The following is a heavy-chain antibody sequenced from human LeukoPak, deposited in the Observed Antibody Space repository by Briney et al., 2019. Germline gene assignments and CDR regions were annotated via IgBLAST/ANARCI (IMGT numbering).Heavy chain of an antibody. CDR3: ARQGPTYCYDSSGYYLPGY. CDR1: GYSFTNYW. J-gene: IGHJ4*02. D-gene: IGHD3-22*01. V-gene: IGHV5-51*01. CDR2: IYPRDSRT. Sequence: GASVKVSCKGSGYSFTNYWIGWVRQMPGKGLEWMGFIYPRDSRTTYSPSFQGQVTISADKSISTAYLQWSSLKASDTAMYYCARQGPTYCYDSSGYYLPGYWGQGTLVTVSS.